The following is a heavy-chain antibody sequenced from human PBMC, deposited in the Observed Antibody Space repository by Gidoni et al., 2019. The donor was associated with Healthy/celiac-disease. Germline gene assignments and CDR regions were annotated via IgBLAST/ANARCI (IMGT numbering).Heavy chain of an antibody. CDR3: AKRQGWGSSGYYFDY. CDR2: ISGGGGST. J-gene: IGHJ4*02. Sequence: EVQLLESGGGLVQPGGSLRLHCAASAFTFSRYSMRWVRPAPGKGLEWVSAISGGGGSTYYADSVKGRFTISRDNSKSTLYLQMNSLRAEDTAVYYCAKRQGWGSSGYYFDYWGQGTLVTVSS. V-gene: IGHV3-23*01. CDR1: AFTFSRYS. D-gene: IGHD3-22*01.